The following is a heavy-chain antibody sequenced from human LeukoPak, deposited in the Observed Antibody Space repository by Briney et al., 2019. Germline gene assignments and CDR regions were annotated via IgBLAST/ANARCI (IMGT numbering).Heavy chain of an antibody. CDR2: IYYGGST. CDR1: GGSISRPSYY. Sequence: SETLSLICTVSGGSISRPSYYWGWIRQPPGKGLEWVGSIYYGGSTHYNSSLGSRVTISVDKSKNQLSLKVSSVTAADTAVYYCARQLRIAAAPYYFDYWGQGTLVTVSS. J-gene: IGHJ4*02. V-gene: IGHV4-39*01. CDR3: ARQLRIAAAPYYFDY. D-gene: IGHD6-13*01.